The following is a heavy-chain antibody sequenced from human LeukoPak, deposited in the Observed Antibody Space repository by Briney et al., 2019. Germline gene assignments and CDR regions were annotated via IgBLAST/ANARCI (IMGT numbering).Heavy chain of an antibody. J-gene: IGHJ4*02. CDR3: ARVYYDSSGYYPFDY. D-gene: IGHD3-22*01. Sequence: SETLSLTCTVSGGSISSSSYYWSWIRQPPGKGLEWIGYIYYSGSTNYNPSLKSRVTISVDTSKNQFSLKLSSVTAADTAVYYCARVYYDSSGYYPFDYWGQGTLVTVSS. V-gene: IGHV4-61*01. CDR1: GGSISSSSYY. CDR2: IYYSGST.